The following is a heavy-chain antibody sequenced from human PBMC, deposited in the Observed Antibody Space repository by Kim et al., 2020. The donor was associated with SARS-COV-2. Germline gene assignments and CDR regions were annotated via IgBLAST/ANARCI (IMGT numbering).Heavy chain of an antibody. CDR3: ARVAFSQGRRRECDY. J-gene: IGHJ4*02. V-gene: IGHV4-30-2*04. Sequence: PSLKSRVTISVHTSKSQFSLTLSSLTAADTAVYFCARVAFSQGRRRECDYWGQGTLVTVSS.